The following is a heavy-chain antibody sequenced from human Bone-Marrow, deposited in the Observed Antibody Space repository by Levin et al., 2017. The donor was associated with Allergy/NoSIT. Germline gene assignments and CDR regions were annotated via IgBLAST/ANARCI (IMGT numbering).Heavy chain of an antibody. D-gene: IGHD3-3*01. V-gene: IGHV3-9*01. CDR1: GFTFDDYA. J-gene: IGHJ6*03. Sequence: GGSLRLSCAASGFTFDDYAMHWVRQAPGKGLEWVSGISWNSGSIGYADSVKGRFTISRDNAKNSLYLQMNSLRAEDTALYYCAKDTSLRFDYYYMDVWGKGTTVTVSS. CDR3: AKDTSLRFDYYYMDV. CDR2: ISWNSGSI.